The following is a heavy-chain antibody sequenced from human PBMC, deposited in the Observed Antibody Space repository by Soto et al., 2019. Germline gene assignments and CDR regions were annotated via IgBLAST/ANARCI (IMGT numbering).Heavy chain of an antibody. D-gene: IGHD3-22*01. CDR2: ISSSSSYT. J-gene: IGHJ4*02. Sequence: QVQLVESGGGLVKPGGSLRLSCAASGFTFSDYYMSWIRQAPGKGLEWVSYISSSSSYTNYADSVRGRFIISRDNAKSSLYLQMNGLRAEDTAVYYCATGQYYYDSSAYYYSWGQGTLVTVSS. CDR3: ATGQYYYDSSAYYYS. CDR1: GFTFSDYY. V-gene: IGHV3-11*05.